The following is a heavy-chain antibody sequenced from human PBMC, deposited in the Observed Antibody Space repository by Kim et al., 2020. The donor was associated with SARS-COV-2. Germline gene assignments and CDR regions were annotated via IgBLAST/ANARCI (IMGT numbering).Heavy chain of an antibody. CDR1: GGSFSGYY. CDR3: ARGELPEYYYYGLGV. V-gene: IGHV4-34*01. D-gene: IGHD3-10*01. CDR2: INHSGST. Sequence: SETLSLTCAVYGGSFSGYYWSWIRQPPGKGLEWIGEINHSGSTNYNPSLKSRVTISVDTSKNQFSLKLSSVTAAATAVYYCARGELPEYYYYGLGVWG. J-gene: IGHJ6*02.